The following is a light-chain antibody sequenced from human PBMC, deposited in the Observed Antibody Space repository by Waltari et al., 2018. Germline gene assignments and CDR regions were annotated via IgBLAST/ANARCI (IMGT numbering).Light chain of an antibody. CDR2: DAS. V-gene: IGKV1-9*01. J-gene: IGKJ4*01. CDR3: QHVKSYPLT. Sequence: DIQLTQSPSFLSASVGDRVTITCRASQGISTYLAWYQRKPGKAPNLLIYDASTLQNGVPSRFSGGGSGTEFTLTISSLQPEDFATYYCQHVKSYPLTFGGGTEVEIK. CDR1: QGISTY.